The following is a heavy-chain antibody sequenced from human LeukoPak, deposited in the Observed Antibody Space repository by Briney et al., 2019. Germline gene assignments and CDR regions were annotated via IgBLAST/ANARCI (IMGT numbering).Heavy chain of an antibody. CDR1: GGTFSGYY. CDR3: ARGGVYSSSWYKYNWFDP. J-gene: IGHJ5*02. Sequence: SQTLSLTCAVYGGTFSGYYCSWLRHPPANPLPWFGEFNHSGSTNYNPSLKSRVTISVDTSKNQFSLKLSSVTAADTAVYYCARGGVYSSSWYKYNWFDPWGQGTLVTVSS. D-gene: IGHD6-13*01. CDR2: FNHSGST. V-gene: IGHV4-34*01.